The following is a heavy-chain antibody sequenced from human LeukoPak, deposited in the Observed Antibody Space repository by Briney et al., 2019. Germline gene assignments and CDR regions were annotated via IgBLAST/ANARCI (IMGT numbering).Heavy chain of an antibody. D-gene: IGHD6-13*01. CDR1: GDSISSYY. CDR2: IYYSGNT. V-gene: IGHV4-59*12. Sequence: PSETLSLTCTVSGDSISSYYWSWIRQPPGKGLEWIGYIYYSGNTNYNPSLKSRVTISVDTSKNQFSLKLSSVTAADTAVYYCARDIGQQLVRRYNWFDPWGQGTLVTVSS. CDR3: ARDIGQQLVRRYNWFDP. J-gene: IGHJ5*02.